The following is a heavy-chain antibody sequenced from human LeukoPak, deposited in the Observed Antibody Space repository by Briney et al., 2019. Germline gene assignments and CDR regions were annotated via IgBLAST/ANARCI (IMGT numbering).Heavy chain of an antibody. CDR3: ARGEETREYYDNIGYFDY. CDR1: GGTFSSYA. Sequence: ASVKVSCKASGGTFSSYAISWVRQAPGQGLEWMGRIIPIFGIANYAQKFQGRVTITTDESTSTAYMELSSLRSEDTAIYYCARGEETREYYDNIGYFDYWGQGTLVTVSS. D-gene: IGHD3-22*01. V-gene: IGHV1-69*05. J-gene: IGHJ4*02. CDR2: IIPIFGIA.